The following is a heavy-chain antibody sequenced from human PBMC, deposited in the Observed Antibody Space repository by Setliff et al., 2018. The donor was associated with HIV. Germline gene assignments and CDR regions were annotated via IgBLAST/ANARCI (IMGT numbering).Heavy chain of an antibody. Sequence: SETLSLTCAVSGYSIRSGSYWAWIRQPPGGGLEWIGYIYHTGSSYYNPSLKSRVTMSVGTSANQFSLRLSSVTAADTAVYYCARQTGDFDSYYSLDVWGQGTTVTVSS. J-gene: IGHJ6*02. CDR2: IYHTGSS. CDR1: GYSIRSGSY. CDR3: ARQTGDFDSYYSLDV. V-gene: IGHV4-38-2*01. D-gene: IGHD7-27*01.